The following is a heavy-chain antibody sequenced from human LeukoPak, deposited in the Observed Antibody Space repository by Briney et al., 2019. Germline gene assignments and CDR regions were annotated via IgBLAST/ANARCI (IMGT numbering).Heavy chain of an antibody. Sequence: GGSLRLSCAASGFTFSDYYMSWIRQAPGKGLEWVSYISSSGSTIYYADSVKGRFTISRDNAKNSLYLQMNSLRAEDTAVYYCARDQYSYALYYYYYMDVWGKGTTVTVSS. D-gene: IGHD5-18*01. CDR3: ARDQYSYALYYYYYMDV. CDR1: GFTFSDYY. CDR2: ISSSGSTI. J-gene: IGHJ6*03. V-gene: IGHV3-11*04.